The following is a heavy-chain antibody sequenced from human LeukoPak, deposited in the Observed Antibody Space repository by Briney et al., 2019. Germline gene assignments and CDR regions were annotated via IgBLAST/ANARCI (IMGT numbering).Heavy chain of an antibody. J-gene: IGHJ4*02. CDR3: ARDPVEWELLLDY. CDR2: MNIDGSEK. V-gene: IGHV3-7*01. D-gene: IGHD1-26*01. CDR1: GLTFSSYW. Sequence: GGSLRLSCAASGLTFSSYWMGWVRQAPGKRLEWVANMNIDGSEKYYADSAKGRFTISRDNARNSVYLQMNSLRVEDTAVYYCARDPVEWELLLDYWGQGTLVTVSS.